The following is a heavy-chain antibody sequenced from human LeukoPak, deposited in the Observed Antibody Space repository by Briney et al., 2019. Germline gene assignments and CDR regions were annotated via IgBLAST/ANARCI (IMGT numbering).Heavy chain of an antibody. D-gene: IGHD3-22*01. CDR1: GFTFSSYW. J-gene: IGHJ4*02. CDR3: ARSRMVYYYDSSGYGDY. CDR2: IKQDGSEK. V-gene: IGHV3-7*01. Sequence: GGSLRLSCAASGFTFSSYWMSWVRQAPGKGLEWVANIKQDGSEKYHVDSVKGRFTISRDNAKNSLYLQMNSLRAEDTAVYYCARSRMVYYYDSSGYGDYWGQGTLVTVSS.